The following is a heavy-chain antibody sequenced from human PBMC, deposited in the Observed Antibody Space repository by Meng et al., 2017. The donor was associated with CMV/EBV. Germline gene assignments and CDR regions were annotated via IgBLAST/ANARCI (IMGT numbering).Heavy chain of an antibody. CDR3: ARDRTKPRVARNWYFDL. Sequence: FTFSSYWMHWVRQAPGKGLVWVSRINSDGSSTSYADSVKGRFTISRDNAKNTLYLQMNSLRAEDTAVYYCARDRTKPRVARNWYFDLWGRGTLVTVSS. J-gene: IGHJ2*01. CDR2: INSDGSST. V-gene: IGHV3-74*01. CDR1: FTFSSYW. D-gene: IGHD2-8*01.